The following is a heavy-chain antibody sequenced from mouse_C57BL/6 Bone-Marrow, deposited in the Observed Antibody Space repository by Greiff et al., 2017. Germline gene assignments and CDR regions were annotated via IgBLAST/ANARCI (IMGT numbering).Heavy chain of an antibody. CDR1: GFNIKNTD. D-gene: IGHD2-12*01. CDR3: ARPRYDEAMDY. V-gene: IGHV14-3*01. Sequence: EVQLQQSVAELVRPGASVKLSCTASGFNIKNTDMHWVKQRPGQGLEWIGRIDPANGNTKYAAKFKGKATITADTSSTTAYLKLSSLTSEDTAIYYCARPRYDEAMDYWGQGTSVTVSS. CDR2: IDPANGNT. J-gene: IGHJ4*01.